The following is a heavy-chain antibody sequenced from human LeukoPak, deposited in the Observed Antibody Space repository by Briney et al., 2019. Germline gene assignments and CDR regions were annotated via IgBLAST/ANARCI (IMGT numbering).Heavy chain of an antibody. Sequence: GGSLRLSCAASGLTVITNDMTWVRHAPGKGREGVSVLYSDGNTKYAGSVQGRFTISRDNSKNTLYLDMNSLSPDDTAVYYCARGVEPLAANTLAYWGQGTLVTVSS. J-gene: IGHJ4*02. V-gene: IGHV3-53*01. CDR1: GLTVITND. CDR3: ARGVEPLAANTLAY. CDR2: LYSDGNT. D-gene: IGHD1-14*01.